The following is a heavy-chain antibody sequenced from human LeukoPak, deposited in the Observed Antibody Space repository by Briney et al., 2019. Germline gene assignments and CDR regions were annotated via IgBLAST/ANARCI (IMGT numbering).Heavy chain of an antibody. CDR1: GYTFTSYG. CDR3: ARGTHIVVVPAAIKDY. D-gene: IGHD2-2*01. CDR2: INPNSGGT. J-gene: IGHJ4*02. Sequence: ASVKVSCKPSGYTFTSYGINWVRQAPGQGLEWMGWINPNSGGTNYAQKFQGRVTMTRDTSISTAYMELSRLRSDDTAVYYCARGTHIVVVPAAIKDYWGQGTLVTVSS. V-gene: IGHV1-2*02.